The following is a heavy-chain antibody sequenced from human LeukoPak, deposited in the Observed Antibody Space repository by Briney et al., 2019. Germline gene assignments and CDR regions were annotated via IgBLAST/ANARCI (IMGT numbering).Heavy chain of an antibody. CDR3: DVMGGSGIYAYYGMDV. CDR2: ISYDGSNK. CDR1: GFTFSSYG. V-gene: IGHV3-33*03. J-gene: IGHJ6*02. Sequence: GRSLRLSCAASGFTFSSYGMHWVRQAPGKGLEWVAVISYDGSNKYYADSVKGRFTISRDNSKNTLYFQMNSLRAEDTAVYYCDVMGGSGIYAYYGMDVWGPGTTVTVSS. D-gene: IGHD3-10*01.